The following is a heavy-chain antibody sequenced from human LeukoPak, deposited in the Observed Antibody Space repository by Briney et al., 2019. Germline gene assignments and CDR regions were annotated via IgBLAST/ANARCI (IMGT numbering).Heavy chain of an antibody. CDR2: IRSKADNYAT. V-gene: IGHV3-73*01. CDR3: TQSNY. Sequence: GGSLRLSCAASGFTFSGSPILWVRQASGKGLEWVGRIRSKADNYATAYAASVQGRCTISRDDSKNTAYLQLNSLKTEDTAVYYCTQSNYWGQGALVPVSS. CDR1: GFTFSGSP. J-gene: IGHJ4*02.